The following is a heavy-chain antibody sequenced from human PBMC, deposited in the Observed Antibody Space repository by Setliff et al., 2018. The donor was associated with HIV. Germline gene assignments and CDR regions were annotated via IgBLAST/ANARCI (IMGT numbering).Heavy chain of an antibody. CDR3: ARDQSDYNVLTGFGGFDY. D-gene: IGHD3-9*01. CDR2: ISHSGST. V-gene: IGHV4-38-2*02. J-gene: IGHJ4*01. CDR1: GIPIDRVYS. Sequence: LSLTCGVSGIPIDRVYSWAWIRQPPGKGLEWIGTISHSGSTHYNSPLQGRISISIDTSKNQFSLTLTSVTAADTAMYYCARDQSDYNVLTGFGGFDYWGHGTLVTVSS.